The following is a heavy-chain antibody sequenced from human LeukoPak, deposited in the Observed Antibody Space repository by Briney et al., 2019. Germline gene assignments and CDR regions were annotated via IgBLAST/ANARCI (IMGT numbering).Heavy chain of an antibody. CDR3: ARVRADYDFWSGYYSGVMYFDY. CDR2: ISGSGGST. Sequence: GGSLRLSCAASGFTFSSYAMSWVRQAPGKGLEWVSAISGSGGSTYYADSVKGRFTISRDNAKNSLYLQMNSLRAGDTAVYYCARVRADYDFWSGYYSGVMYFDYWGQGTLVTVSS. D-gene: IGHD3-3*01. J-gene: IGHJ4*02. V-gene: IGHV3-23*01. CDR1: GFTFSSYA.